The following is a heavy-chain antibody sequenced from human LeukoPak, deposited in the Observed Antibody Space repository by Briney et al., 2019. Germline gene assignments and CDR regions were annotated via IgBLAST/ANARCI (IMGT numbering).Heavy chain of an antibody. J-gene: IGHJ4*02. D-gene: IGHD2-15*01. CDR1: GYTFTSYG. CDR2: ISAYNGNT. CDR3: ARVVAATLNFDY. Sequence: ASVKVSCKASGYTFTSYGISWVRQAPGQGLEWMGWISAYNGNTNYAQKLRGRVTMTTDTSTSTAYMELRSLRSDDTAVYYCARVVAATLNFDYWGQGTLVTVSS. V-gene: IGHV1-18*01.